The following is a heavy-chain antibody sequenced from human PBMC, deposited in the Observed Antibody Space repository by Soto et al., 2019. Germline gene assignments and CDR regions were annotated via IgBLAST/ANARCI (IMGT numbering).Heavy chain of an antibody. CDR1: AFSLSTGGVG. CDR2: IYWDDDK. Sequence: SGPTLVNPTQTLTLTCTFSAFSLSTGGVGVGWIRQPPGKALEWLALIYWDDDKRYSPSLRSRLTITKDTSKNQVVLTMTNMDPVDTATYYCIQSRCGGDCLQSYASYYYYGMDVWGQGATVTVSS. D-gene: IGHD2-21*02. V-gene: IGHV2-5*02. CDR3: IQSRCGGDCLQSYASYYYYGMDV. J-gene: IGHJ6*02.